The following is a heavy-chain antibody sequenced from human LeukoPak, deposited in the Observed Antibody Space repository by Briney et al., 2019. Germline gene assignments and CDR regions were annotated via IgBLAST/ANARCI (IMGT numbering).Heavy chain of an antibody. CDR1: GFTFSSYS. D-gene: IGHD3-10*01. J-gene: IGHJ4*02. Sequence: GGSLRPSCAASGFTFSSYSMNWVRQAPGKGLEWVSSISSSSSYIYYADSLKGRFTISRDNAKNSLYLQMNSLRAEDTAVYYCASHRFGELLWGDLDYWGQGTLVTVSS. V-gene: IGHV3-21*01. CDR2: ISSSSSYI. CDR3: ASHRFGELLWGDLDY.